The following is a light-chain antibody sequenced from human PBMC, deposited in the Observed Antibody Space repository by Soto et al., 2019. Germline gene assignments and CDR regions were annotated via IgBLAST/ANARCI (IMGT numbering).Light chain of an antibody. CDR2: WAS. CDR1: QSVLYSSNNKKY. V-gene: IGKV4-1*01. CDR3: QQYYSTPLT. J-gene: IGKJ4*01. Sequence: DIVMTQSPDSLAVSLGERATINCKSSQSVLYSSNNKKYLAWYQQKPGQPPKLLIYWASTRESGVPDRFSGSGSGTDFTPTISSLQAEDVAVYYCQQYYSTPLTFGGGTKVEIK.